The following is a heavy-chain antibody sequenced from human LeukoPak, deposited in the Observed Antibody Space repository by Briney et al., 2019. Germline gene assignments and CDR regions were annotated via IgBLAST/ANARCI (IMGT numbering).Heavy chain of an antibody. V-gene: IGHV4-34*01. Sequence: SETLSLTCAVYGGSFSGYYWSWIRQPPGKGLEWIGEINHSGSTNYNPSLKSRVTISVDTSKNQFSLKLSSVTAADTAVYYCARRGRWLQFRPPFDYWGQGPRSPSPQ. D-gene: IGHD5-24*01. CDR1: GGSFSGYY. CDR3: ARRGRWLQFRPPFDY. J-gene: IGHJ4*02. CDR2: INHSGST.